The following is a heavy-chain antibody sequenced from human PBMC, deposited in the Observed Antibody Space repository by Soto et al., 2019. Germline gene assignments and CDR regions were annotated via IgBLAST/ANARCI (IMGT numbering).Heavy chain of an antibody. D-gene: IGHD1-26*01. CDR2: IKQDGSEK. J-gene: IGHJ6*02. CDR1: GFTFSSYW. Sequence: GGSLRLSCAASGFTFSSYWMSWVRQAPGKGLEWVANIKQDGSEKYYVDSVKGRFTISRDNAKNSLYLQMNSLRAEDTAVYYCARSSFGSYYGMDVWGQGTTVTVSS. V-gene: IGHV3-7*03. CDR3: ARSSFGSYYGMDV.